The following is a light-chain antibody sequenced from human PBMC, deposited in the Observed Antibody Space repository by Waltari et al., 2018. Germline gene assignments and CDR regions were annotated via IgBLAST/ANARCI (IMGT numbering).Light chain of an antibody. Sequence: EIVLTQSPGTLSLSLGERATVSCRASQSVSRALAWYQQKPGQAPSLLLYGASTRAAGIPARFSGIGSGTDFSLTIIRLEPDDFAVYYCQHYLRLPVTFGQGTTVEI. CDR3: QHYLRLPVT. J-gene: IGKJ1*01. V-gene: IGKV3-20*01. CDR2: GAS. CDR1: QSVSRA.